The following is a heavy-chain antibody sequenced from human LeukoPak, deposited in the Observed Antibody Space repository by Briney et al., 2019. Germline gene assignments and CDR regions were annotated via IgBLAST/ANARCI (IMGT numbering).Heavy chain of an antibody. J-gene: IGHJ3*01. CDR2: ISGGGDKA. CDR3: AKDLALAGTGGGFDV. D-gene: IGHD6-19*01. CDR1: GFTFTTYG. V-gene: IGHV3-23*01. Sequence: GGSLRLSCAASGFTFTTYGINWVRQAPGKGLEWISGISGGGDKAYYADSVNGRFTISRDNSKNTVSLQMSSQRAEDTALYYCAKDLALAGTGGGFDVWGQGTRVAVSS.